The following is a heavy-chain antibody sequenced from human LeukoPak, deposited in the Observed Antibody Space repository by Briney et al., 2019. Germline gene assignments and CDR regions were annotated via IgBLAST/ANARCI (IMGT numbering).Heavy chain of an antibody. D-gene: IGHD6-13*01. V-gene: IGHV4-34*01. CDR1: GGSFSGYY. J-gene: IGHJ3*02. Sequence: SETLSLTCAVYGGSFSGYYWSWIRQPPGKGLEWIGEINRSGSTNYNPSLKSRVTISVDTSKNQFSLNVSSVTAADTAVYYCARGRDIAADGMEGGDAFDIWGPGTLVTVSP. CDR3: ARGRDIAADGMEGGDAFDI. CDR2: INRSGST.